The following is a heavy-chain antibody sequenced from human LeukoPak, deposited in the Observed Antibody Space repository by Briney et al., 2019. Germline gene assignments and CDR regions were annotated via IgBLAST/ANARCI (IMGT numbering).Heavy chain of an antibody. V-gene: IGHV4-59*01. J-gene: IGHJ4*01. Sequence: SETLSLTCTACGGSISNYYLSWIRQPPGKGLEWIGCIYYSGSTNYNPSLKSRVTISVDTSKSQFSLRLRSVTAADTAVYYCARSLWRRSLWYPFVYWRPGTLVAGSS. CDR3: ARSLWRRSLWYPFVY. CDR2: IYYSGST. CDR1: GGSISNYY. D-gene: IGHD6-19*01.